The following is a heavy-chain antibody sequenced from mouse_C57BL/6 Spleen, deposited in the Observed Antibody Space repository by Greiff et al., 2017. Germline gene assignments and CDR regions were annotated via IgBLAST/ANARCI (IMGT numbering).Heavy chain of an antibody. V-gene: IGHV1-39*01. CDR1: GYSFTDYN. D-gene: IGHD1-2*01. CDR2: INPNYGTT. CDR3: ARAGYRYYYAMDC. Sequence: EVQLQQSGPELVKPGASVKISCKASGYSFTDYNMNWVKQSNGKSLEWIGVINPNYGTTSYNQKFKGKATLTVDQSSSPAYMQLNSLTSDDAAVYYCARAGYRYYYAMDCWGQGTSVTVSS. J-gene: IGHJ4*01.